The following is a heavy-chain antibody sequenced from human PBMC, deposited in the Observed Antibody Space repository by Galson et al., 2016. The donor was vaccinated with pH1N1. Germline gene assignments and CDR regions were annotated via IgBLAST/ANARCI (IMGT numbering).Heavy chain of an antibody. J-gene: IGHJ6*03. CDR3: AEHAGLDPPVEFYYMDV. D-gene: IGHD6-19*01. CDR1: GNSFSTSW. V-gene: IGHV5-51*03. CDR2: IYAGDSDT. Sequence: QSGAEVKKPGESLKISCKASGNSFSTSWIGWVRQLPGKGLEWMGSIYAGDSDTRYNPSFPGHVTISVDKSIRTAYLQWSSLQASDTAIYYCAEHAGLDPPVEFYYMDVWGNGTTVPVSS.